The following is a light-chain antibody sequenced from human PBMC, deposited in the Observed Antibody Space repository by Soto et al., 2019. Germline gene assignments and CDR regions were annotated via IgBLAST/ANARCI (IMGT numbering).Light chain of an antibody. CDR3: SSYASSSTLVV. J-gene: IGLJ1*01. CDR1: SSDVGTYKY. CDR2: EVS. V-gene: IGLV2-8*01. Sequence: QSALTQPPSASGSPGQSVTISCTGTSSDVGTYKYVSWYQQHPGKAPKLMIYEVSKRPSGVPDRFSGSKSGNTASLTVSGLQAEDEADYYCSSYASSSTLVVFGTGTKVTAL.